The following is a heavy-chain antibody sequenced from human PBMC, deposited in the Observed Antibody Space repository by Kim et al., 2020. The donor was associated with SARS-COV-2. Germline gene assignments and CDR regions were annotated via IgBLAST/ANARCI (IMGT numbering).Heavy chain of an antibody. CDR2: ISAYNGNT. Sequence: ASVKVSCKASGYTFTSYGISWVRQAPGQGLEWMGWISAYNGNTNYAQKLQGRVTMTTDTSTSTAYMELRSLRSDDTAVYYCARDRRGIAAAGTTRYFDLWGRGTLVTVSS. V-gene: IGHV1-18*01. CDR1: GYTFTSYG. CDR3: ARDRRGIAAAGTTRYFDL. J-gene: IGHJ2*01. D-gene: IGHD6-13*01.